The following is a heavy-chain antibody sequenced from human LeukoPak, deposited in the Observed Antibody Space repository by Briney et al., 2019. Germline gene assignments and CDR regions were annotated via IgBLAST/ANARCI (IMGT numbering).Heavy chain of an antibody. V-gene: IGHV4-59*01. Sequence: SETLSLTCTVSGGSIRSYYWSWIRQPPGKGLEWIGYIHSSGSTSYNPSLKSRVTILLDTSKNQFSLNLGSMTAADTAVYYCARGVAAALDCWGQGSLVTVSS. CDR3: ARGVAAALDC. J-gene: IGHJ4*02. CDR2: IHSSGST. CDR1: GGSIRSYY. D-gene: IGHD2-15*01.